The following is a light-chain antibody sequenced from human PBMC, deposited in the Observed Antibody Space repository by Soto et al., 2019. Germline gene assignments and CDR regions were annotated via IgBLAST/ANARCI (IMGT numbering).Light chain of an antibody. J-gene: IGLJ2*01. CDR2: GNS. Sequence: QSVLTQPPSVSGAPGQRVTISCTGSSSNIGAGYDVHWYQQLPGTAPKLLIYGNSNRPSGVPDRFSGSESGTSASLAITGLQAEDEADYYCQSYDSSLSGGDVVFGGGTKLTVL. V-gene: IGLV1-40*01. CDR1: SSNIGAGYD. CDR3: QSYDSSLSGGDVV.